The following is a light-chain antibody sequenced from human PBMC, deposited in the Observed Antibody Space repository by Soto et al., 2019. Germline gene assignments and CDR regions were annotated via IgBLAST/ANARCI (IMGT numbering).Light chain of an antibody. CDR1: QSVNSN. V-gene: IGKV3-15*01. CDR2: AAS. CDR3: QQYYNWPRT. J-gene: IGKJ1*01. Sequence: TLSVSPGERATLSCRVSQSVNSNFAWYQQKPGQAPRLLIYAASTRATGIPARFSGSGSGTEFTLTISSLQSEDFAVYYCQQYYNWPRTFGQGTKVDIK.